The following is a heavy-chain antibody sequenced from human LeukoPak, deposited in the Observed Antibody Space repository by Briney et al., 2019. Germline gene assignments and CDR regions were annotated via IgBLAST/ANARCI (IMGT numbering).Heavy chain of an antibody. CDR1: GGSISSYY. V-gene: IGHV4-4*07. J-gene: IGHJ3*02. CDR2: IYTSGST. CDR3: ASYNWNHVMAFDI. D-gene: IGHD1-14*01. Sequence: SETLSLTCTVSGGSISSYYWSWIRQPAGKGLEWIGRIYTSGSTNYNPSLKSRVTMSVDTSKNQFSPKLSSVTAADTAVYYCASYNWNHVMAFDIWGQGTMVTVSS.